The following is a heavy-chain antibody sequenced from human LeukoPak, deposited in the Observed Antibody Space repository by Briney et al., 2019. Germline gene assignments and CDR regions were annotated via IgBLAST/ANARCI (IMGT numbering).Heavy chain of an antibody. CDR1: GFTFSSYS. D-gene: IGHD3-9*01. CDR3: ATDQRYAFDY. CDR2: ISSSSSYI. V-gene: IGHV3-21*06. Sequence: PGGSLRLSCAASGFTFSSYSMNWVRQAPGKGLEWVSSISSSSSYIYYADSVKGRFTISRDDGKNTLYLHMNSLRDDDTAVYYCATDQRYAFDYWGQGILVTVSS. J-gene: IGHJ4*02.